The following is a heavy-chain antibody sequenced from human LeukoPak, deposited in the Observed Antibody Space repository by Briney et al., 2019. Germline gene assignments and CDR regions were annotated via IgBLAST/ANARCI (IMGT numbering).Heavy chain of an antibody. CDR3: ARDWFHAIDY. D-gene: IGHD2/OR15-2a*01. CDR1: GFTFNRYW. V-gene: IGHV3-74*01. Sequence: GGSLRLSCAASGFTFNRYWMHWVRQVPGKGLVWVSFIYSDNTHYSDSVKGRFTISRDNSKNTLYLQMNSLRDEDTAVYYCARDWFHAIDYWGQGTLVTVSS. J-gene: IGHJ4*02. CDR2: IYSDNT.